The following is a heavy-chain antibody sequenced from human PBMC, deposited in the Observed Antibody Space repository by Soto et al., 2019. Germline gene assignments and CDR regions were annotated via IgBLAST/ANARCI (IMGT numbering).Heavy chain of an antibody. J-gene: IGHJ4*01. CDR2: IIPIFGTA. Sequence: QVQLVESGGGVVQPGRSLRLSCAASGFTFSSYAISWVRQAPGQGLEWMGGIIPIFGTANYAQKFQGRVTITADESTSTAYMELSSLRSEDTAVYYCARDNLGAELRYFD. CDR1: GFTFSSYA. CDR3: ARDNLGAELRYFD. D-gene: IGHD3-9*01. V-gene: IGHV1-69*01.